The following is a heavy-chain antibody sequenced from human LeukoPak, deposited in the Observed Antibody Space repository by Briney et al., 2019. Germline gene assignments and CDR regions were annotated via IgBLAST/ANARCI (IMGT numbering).Heavy chain of an antibody. V-gene: IGHV3-43*02. CDR3: ARESGKFDY. Sequence: GGTLRLSCVASGLPIGDFAMHWVRQAPGKGLEWVSLISGDGVSTFYADSVKGRFSISRDNSKNSLSLEMNSLRTEDTAMYYCARESGKFDYWGQGTLVAVSS. CDR2: ISGDGVST. CDR1: GLPIGDFA. J-gene: IGHJ4*02.